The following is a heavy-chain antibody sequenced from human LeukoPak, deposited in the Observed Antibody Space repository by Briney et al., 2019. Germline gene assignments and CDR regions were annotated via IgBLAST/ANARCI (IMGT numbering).Heavy chain of an antibody. CDR1: GYTFTGYY. J-gene: IGHJ4*02. CDR2: INPNSGGT. CDR3: ARGDYYDSSGLLTD. D-gene: IGHD3-22*01. Sequence: ASVKVSCKASGYTFTGYYMHWVRQAPGQGLEWMGWINPNSGGTNYAQKFQGRVTMTRDTSISTAYMELRRVRSDDAAVYYCARGDYYDSSGLLTDWGQGTLVTVSS. V-gene: IGHV1-2*02.